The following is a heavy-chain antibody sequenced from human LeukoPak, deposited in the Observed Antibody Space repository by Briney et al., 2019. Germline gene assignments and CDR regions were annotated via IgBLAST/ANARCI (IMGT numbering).Heavy chain of an antibody. CDR1: GFTFSSYG. Sequence: GGSLRLSCAASGFTFSSYGMHWVRQAPGKGLEWVAFIRYDGSNKYYADSVKGRFTISRDNSKNTLYLQMNSLRAEDTAVYYRAKDRMVRGVIILGSSYFDYWGQGTLVTVSS. D-gene: IGHD3-10*01. V-gene: IGHV3-30*02. J-gene: IGHJ4*02. CDR3: AKDRMVRGVIILGSSYFDY. CDR2: IRYDGSNK.